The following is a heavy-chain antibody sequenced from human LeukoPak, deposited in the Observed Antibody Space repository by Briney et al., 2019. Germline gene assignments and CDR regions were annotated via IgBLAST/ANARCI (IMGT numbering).Heavy chain of an antibody. CDR2: IYSGGST. CDR3: ARVLVDGSIYYYYYMDV. V-gene: IGHV3-53*01. J-gene: IGHJ6*03. Sequence: GGSLRLSCAASGFTVSSNFMSWVRQAPGKGLEWVSVIYSGGSTYYADSVKGRFTISRDNSRNTLYLQMNSLRAEDTAVYYCARVLVDGSIYYYYYMDVWGKGTTVTVSS. D-gene: IGHD3-9*01. CDR1: GFTVSSNF.